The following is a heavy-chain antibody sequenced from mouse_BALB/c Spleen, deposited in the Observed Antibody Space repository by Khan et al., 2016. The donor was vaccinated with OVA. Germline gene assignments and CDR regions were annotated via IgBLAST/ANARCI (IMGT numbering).Heavy chain of an antibody. Sequence: EVKLLESGPGLVKPSQSLSLTCSVTGYSITSGYYWNWIRQFPGNKLEWMGYISYDGSNNYNPSLKNRISITRDTSKNQFFLKLNSVTTEDTATYYCARDYRPGYFDVWGEGTTVTVSA. V-gene: IGHV3-6*02. CDR2: ISYDGSN. CDR1: GYSITSGYY. CDR3: ARDYRPGYFDV. J-gene: IGHJ1*01.